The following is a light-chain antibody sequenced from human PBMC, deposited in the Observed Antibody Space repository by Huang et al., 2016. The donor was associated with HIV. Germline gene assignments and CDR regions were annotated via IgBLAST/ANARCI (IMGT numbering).Light chain of an antibody. V-gene: IGKV1-39*01. Sequence: EIQMTQSPSSLSASVVDTVTITCRASQNIDIYLNWYQQRPGKAPKLLIYTASSLQTGVPSRFSGSGSGTDFTLTIDSLQPEDFATYYCLQSYSMFRTFGQGTKLDFK. CDR2: TAS. CDR3: LQSYSMFRT. CDR1: QNIDIY. J-gene: IGKJ2*01.